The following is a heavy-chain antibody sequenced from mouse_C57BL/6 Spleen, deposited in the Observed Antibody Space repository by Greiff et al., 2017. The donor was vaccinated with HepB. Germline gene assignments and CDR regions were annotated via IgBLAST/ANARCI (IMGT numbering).Heavy chain of an antibody. J-gene: IGHJ4*01. Sequence: VQLQQSGAELVMPGASVKLSCKASGYTFTSYWMHWVKQRPGQGLEWIGEIDPSDSYTNYNQKFKGKSTLTVDKSSSTAYMQLSSLTSEDSAVYYCARLDYYGSSLDYYAMDYWGQGTSVTVSS. V-gene: IGHV1-69*01. CDR2: IDPSDSYT. D-gene: IGHD1-1*01. CDR3: ARLDYYGSSLDYYAMDY. CDR1: GYTFTSYW.